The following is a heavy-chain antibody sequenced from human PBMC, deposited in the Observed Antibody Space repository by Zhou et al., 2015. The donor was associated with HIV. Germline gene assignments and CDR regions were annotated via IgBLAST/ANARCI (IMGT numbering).Heavy chain of an antibody. Sequence: QVQLVQSGAEVKKPGSSVKVSCKASGDTFRNYDISWVRQAPGQGLEWVGGIIPIFGKTKYAQKFQGRLTITADRSTSTAFMELRSLRSDDTAVYYCARDPVATRSADPYYFDSWGQGTLVTVSS. V-gene: IGHV1-69*06. J-gene: IGHJ4*02. CDR2: IIPIFGKT. CDR3: ARDPVATRSADPYYFDS. D-gene: IGHD6-6*01. CDR1: GDTFRNYD.